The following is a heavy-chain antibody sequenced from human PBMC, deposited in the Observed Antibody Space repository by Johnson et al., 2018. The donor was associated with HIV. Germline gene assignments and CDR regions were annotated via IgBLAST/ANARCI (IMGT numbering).Heavy chain of an antibody. CDR2: ISWNSDMI. CDR3: AREGDDLDAFDI. Sequence: VQLVESGGGLVQPGGSLRLSCAASGFTFSSYAMSWVRQAPGKGLEWVSGISWNSDMIGYADSVKGRFTISRDNAKSSLYLQMNSLRAEDTAVYYCAREGDDLDAFDIWGQGTMVTVSS. CDR1: GFTFSSYA. J-gene: IGHJ3*02. V-gene: IGHV3-48*04.